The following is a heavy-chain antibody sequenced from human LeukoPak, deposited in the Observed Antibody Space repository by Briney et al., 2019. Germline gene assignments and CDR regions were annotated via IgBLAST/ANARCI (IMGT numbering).Heavy chain of an antibody. D-gene: IGHD6-6*01. Sequence: SETLSLTSTVSGRSLSSYYWSWIRQPAGKGLEWIGRIYTSGSTNYNPSLKSRVTMSVDTSKNQFSLKLSSVTAADTGVYYCARDSSWSAKGMDVWGQGTTVTVSS. CDR3: ARDSSWSAKGMDV. CDR1: GRSLSSYY. CDR2: IYTSGST. J-gene: IGHJ6*02. V-gene: IGHV4-4*07.